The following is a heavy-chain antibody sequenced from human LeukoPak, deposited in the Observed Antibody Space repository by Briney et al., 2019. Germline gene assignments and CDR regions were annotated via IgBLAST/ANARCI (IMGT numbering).Heavy chain of an antibody. D-gene: IGHD1-26*01. CDR2: ISYDGSNK. J-gene: IGHJ4*02. V-gene: IGHV3-30*18. CDR1: GFTFSSYG. CDR3: AKDISGSYYLSGRFDY. Sequence: GRSLRLSCAASGFTFSSYGMHWVRQAPGKGLEWVAVISYDGSNKYYADSVKGRFTISRDNSKNTLYLQMNSLRAEDTAVYYCAKDISGSYYLSGRFDYWGQGTLVTVSS.